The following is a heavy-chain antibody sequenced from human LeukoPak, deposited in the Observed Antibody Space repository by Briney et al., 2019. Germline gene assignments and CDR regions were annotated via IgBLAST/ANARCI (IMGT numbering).Heavy chain of an antibody. CDR2: IRYDGSEK. CDR3: AKGKWYFGY. J-gene: IGHJ4*02. D-gene: IGHD1-26*01. CDR1: GFTFSSNG. V-gene: IGHV3-30*02. Sequence: GGPLRLSCAASGFTFSSNGMHWVRQAPGKGLEWVAFIRYDGSEKYYGDSVKGRFTISRDNSKNTLYLQMNSLRVEDTAVYYCAKGKWYFGYWGQGTLVTVSS.